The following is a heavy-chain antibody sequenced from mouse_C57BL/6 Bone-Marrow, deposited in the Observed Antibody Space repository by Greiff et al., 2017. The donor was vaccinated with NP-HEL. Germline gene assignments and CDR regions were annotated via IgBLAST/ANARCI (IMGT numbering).Heavy chain of an antibody. CDR2: ISSGSSTI. J-gene: IGHJ4*01. CDR1: GFTFSDYG. Sequence: DVKLVESGGGLVKPGGSLKLSCAASGFTFSDYGMHWVRQAPEKGLDWVAYISSGSSTIYYADTVKGRFTISRDNAKNTLFLQMTSLRSEDTAMYYCARSLLLRYYAMDYWGQGTSVTVSS. V-gene: IGHV5-17*01. D-gene: IGHD1-1*01. CDR3: ARSLLLRYYAMDY.